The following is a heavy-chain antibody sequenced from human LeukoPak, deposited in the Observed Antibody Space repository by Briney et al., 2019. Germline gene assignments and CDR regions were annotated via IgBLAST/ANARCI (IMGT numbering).Heavy chain of an antibody. Sequence: GGSLRLSCAASGFTFSSYWMHWVRQAPGKGLVWVSRINSDGSSTSYADSVKGRFTISRDNAKNTLYLQMNSLRAEDTAMYYCAREIAYGDYVGMDVWGQGTTVTVPS. J-gene: IGHJ6*02. CDR3: AREIAYGDYVGMDV. CDR1: GFTFSSYW. CDR2: INSDGSST. D-gene: IGHD4-17*01. V-gene: IGHV3-74*01.